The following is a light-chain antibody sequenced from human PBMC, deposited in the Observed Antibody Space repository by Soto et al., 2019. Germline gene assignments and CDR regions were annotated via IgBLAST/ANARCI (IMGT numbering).Light chain of an antibody. J-gene: IGKJ4*01. V-gene: IGKV3-15*01. CDR1: QSVGRN. CDR2: GAS. Sequence: IVMTQSPATLSVSPGERATLSCRASQSVGRNLAWYQQKPGQAPRLLIYGASTRATGIPARFSGSGSGTEFTLTISSLQSEDFAIYSCQQYNHWPPLTFGGGTKVEIK. CDR3: QQYNHWPPLT.